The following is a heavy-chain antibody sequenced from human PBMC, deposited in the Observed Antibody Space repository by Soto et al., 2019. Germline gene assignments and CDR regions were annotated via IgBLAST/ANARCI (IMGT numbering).Heavy chain of an antibody. J-gene: IGHJ6*02. V-gene: IGHV1-18*01. D-gene: IGHD3-3*01. CDR3: ARERNDYDFWSGYYESQDYYGMDV. CDR2: ISAYNGNT. Sequence: ASVKVSCKASGYTFTSYGISSVRQAPGQGLEWMGWISAYNGNTNYAQKLQGRVTMTTDTSTSTAYMELRSLRSDDTAVYYCARERNDYDFWSGYYESQDYYGMDVWGQGTTVTVSS. CDR1: GYTFTSYG.